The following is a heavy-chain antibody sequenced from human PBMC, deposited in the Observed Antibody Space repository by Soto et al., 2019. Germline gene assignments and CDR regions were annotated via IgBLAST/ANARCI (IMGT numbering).Heavy chain of an antibody. Sequence: QVQLVESGGGGVQLGRSLRLSCAASGFTFSSYGMHWVRQAPGKGLEGGAIISYDGSNKYYADSVKGRFTISRDNSKNTLYLEMNSLRPEDTAVYYCAKEQTPSYYDSSRYPGPFDYWGQGTLVTVSS. J-gene: IGHJ4*02. CDR2: ISYDGSNK. D-gene: IGHD3-22*01. V-gene: IGHV3-30*18. CDR3: AKEQTPSYYDSSRYPGPFDY. CDR1: GFTFSSYG.